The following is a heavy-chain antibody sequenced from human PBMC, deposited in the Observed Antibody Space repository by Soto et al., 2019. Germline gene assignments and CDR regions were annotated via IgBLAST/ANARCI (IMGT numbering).Heavy chain of an antibody. CDR2: MYSGGTDT. Sequence: EVQLVESGGGLIQPGGSLRLSCAASGFTVSNNYMTWVRQAPGKGLEWVSVMYSGGTDTSYADSVKGRFTVSRDNSKNRVPLKWDSMKADDTAVYYCARGVPVGAIGRFSFASWGQGTLVTVSS. D-gene: IGHD1-26*01. J-gene: IGHJ4*02. V-gene: IGHV3-53*01. CDR3: ARGVPVGAIGRFSFAS. CDR1: GFTVSNNY.